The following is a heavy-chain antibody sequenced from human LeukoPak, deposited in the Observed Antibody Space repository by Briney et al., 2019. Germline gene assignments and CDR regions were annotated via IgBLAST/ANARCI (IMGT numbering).Heavy chain of an antibody. J-gene: IGHJ4*02. CDR3: AKAPDIVVVPARFDY. D-gene: IGHD2-2*01. CDR1: GFTFSSYA. CDR2: ISGSGGST. V-gene: IGHV3-23*01. Sequence: GGSLRLSCAASGFTFSSYAMSWVRQAPGKGLEWVSAISGSGGSTYYADSVKGRFTISRDNPKNTLYLQMNSLRAEDTAVYYCAKAPDIVVVPARFDYWGQGTLVTVSS.